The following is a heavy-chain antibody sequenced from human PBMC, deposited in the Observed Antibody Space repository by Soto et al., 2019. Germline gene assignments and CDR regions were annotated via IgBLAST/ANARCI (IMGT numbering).Heavy chain of an antibody. CDR1: GGSISSGDYY. D-gene: IGHD3-10*01. Sequence: SETLSLTCTVSGGSISSGDYYWSWIRQPPGKGLEWIGYIYYSGSTYYNPSLKSRVTISVDTSKNQFSLKLSSVTVADTAVYYCARVSDLLWRDYYYYGMDVWGQGTTVTVSS. CDR3: ARVSDLLWRDYYYYGMDV. V-gene: IGHV4-30-4*01. J-gene: IGHJ6*02. CDR2: IYYSGST.